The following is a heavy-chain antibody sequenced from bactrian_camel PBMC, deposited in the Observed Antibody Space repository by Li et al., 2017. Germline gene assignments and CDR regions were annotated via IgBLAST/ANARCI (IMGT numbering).Heavy chain of an antibody. J-gene: IGHJ4*01. D-gene: IGHD1*01. Sequence: HVQLVESGGGLVQPGGSVRLSCTVSGFTASLFYMTWVRQAPRKGLEWVSSIRTDEKSIYYSDSVKGRFTISLDTSKKTMYLHMNSLKPDDTATYYCAAEIPPHVRPLEGPGITPMAPLCPTLGYWGQGTQVTVS. CDR3: AAEIPPHVRPLEGPGITPMAPLCPTLGY. CDR1: GFTASLFY. V-gene: IGHV3-2*01. CDR2: IRTDEKSI.